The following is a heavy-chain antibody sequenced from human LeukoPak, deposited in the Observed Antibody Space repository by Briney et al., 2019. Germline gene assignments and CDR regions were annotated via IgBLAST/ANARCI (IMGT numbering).Heavy chain of an antibody. Sequence: GGSLRLSCAASGFTFSSYWMHWVRQAPGKGLVWVSRINSDGSSTSYADSVKGRFTISRDNAKNTLYLQMNSLRAEDTAVYYCARVLSSGYSRLYYYMDVWGKGTTITISS. V-gene: IGHV3-74*01. CDR2: INSDGSST. J-gene: IGHJ6*03. CDR3: ARVLSSGYSRLYYYMDV. D-gene: IGHD3-22*01. CDR1: GFTFSSYW.